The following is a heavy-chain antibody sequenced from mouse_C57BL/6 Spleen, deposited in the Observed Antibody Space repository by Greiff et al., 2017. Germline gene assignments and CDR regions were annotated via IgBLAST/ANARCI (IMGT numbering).Heavy chain of an antibody. Sequence: EVMLVESGGGLVQPGGSLKLSCAASGFTFSDYYMYWVRQTPEKRLEWVAYISNGGGSTYYPDTVKGRFTISRDNAKNTLYLQMSRLKSEDTAMYYCARQVYYYGTYAMDYWGQGTSVTVSS. V-gene: IGHV5-12*01. CDR3: ARQVYYYGTYAMDY. CDR2: ISNGGGST. J-gene: IGHJ4*01. CDR1: GFTFSDYY. D-gene: IGHD1-1*01.